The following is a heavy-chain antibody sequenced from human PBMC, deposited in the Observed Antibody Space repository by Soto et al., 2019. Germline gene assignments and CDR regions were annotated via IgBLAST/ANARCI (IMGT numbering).Heavy chain of an antibody. Sequence: ASVKVSCKASGYTFTSYAMHWVRQAPGQRLEWMGWINAGNGNTKYSQKFQGRITITRDTSASTAYMELSSLKSEDTVVYYCARVPAVVVAATHEGYYYYGMDVWGQGTTVTVSS. J-gene: IGHJ6*02. CDR1: GYTFTSYA. CDR3: ARVPAVVVAATHEGYYYYGMDV. V-gene: IGHV1-3*01. D-gene: IGHD2-15*01. CDR2: INAGNGNT.